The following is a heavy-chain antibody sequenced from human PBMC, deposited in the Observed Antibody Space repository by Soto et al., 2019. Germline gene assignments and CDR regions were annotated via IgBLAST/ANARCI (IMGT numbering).Heavy chain of an antibody. J-gene: IGHJ4*02. CDR2: IYYSGGT. CDR1: GGSISSSSYY. D-gene: IGHD3-22*01. CDR3: ARYMYYDSSGGFDY. V-gene: IGHV4-39*01. Sequence: QLQLQESGPGLVKPSETLSLTCTVSGGSISSSSYYWGWIRQPPGKGLEWIGSIYYSGGTYYNPSLRSRVTISVDTSKNQFSLKLSSVAAADTAVYYCARYMYYDSSGGFDYWGQGTLVTVSS.